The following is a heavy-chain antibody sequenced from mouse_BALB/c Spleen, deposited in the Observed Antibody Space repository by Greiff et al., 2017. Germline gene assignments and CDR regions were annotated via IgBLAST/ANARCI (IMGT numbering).Heavy chain of an antibody. CDR3: ARDLDGTY. D-gene: IGHD2-1*01. CDR2: INSNGGST. CDR1: GFTFSSYG. Sequence: EVKLVESGGGLVQPGGSLKLSCAASGFTFSSYGMSWVRQTPDKRLELVATINSNGGSTYYPDSVKGRFTISRDNAKNTLYLQMSSLKSEDTAMYYCARDLDGTYWGQGTLVTVSA. J-gene: IGHJ3*01. V-gene: IGHV5-6-3*01.